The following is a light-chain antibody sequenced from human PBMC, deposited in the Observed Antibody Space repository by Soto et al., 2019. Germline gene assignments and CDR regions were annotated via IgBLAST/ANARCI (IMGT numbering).Light chain of an antibody. V-gene: IGKV3-11*01. J-gene: IGKJ5*01. CDR1: QSFRGL. CDR2: DAY. Sequence: EIVLTQSQATLSVSPLERGNLXCRASQSFRGLLAWYQQKPGQAPRLLIYDAYNRATGIPPRFSGSGSGTDFTLTISSLEPEDFAVYYCQQRSNWPITFGQGTRLEI. CDR3: QQRSNWPIT.